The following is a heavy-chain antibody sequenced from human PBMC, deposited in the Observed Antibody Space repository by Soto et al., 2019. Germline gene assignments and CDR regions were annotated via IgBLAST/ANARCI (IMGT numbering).Heavy chain of an antibody. J-gene: IGHJ6*02. CDR2: MNPNSGNT. D-gene: IGHD2-15*01. CDR3: AGGVHGVVVVAAYYYYGMDV. Sequence: ASVKVSCKASGGTFTSYDINWVRQATGQGLEWMGWMNPNSGNTGYAQKFQGRVTMTRNTSISTAYMELSSLRSEDTAVYYCAGGVHGVVVVAAYYYYGMDVWGQGTTVTVSS. CDR1: GGTFTSYD. V-gene: IGHV1-8*01.